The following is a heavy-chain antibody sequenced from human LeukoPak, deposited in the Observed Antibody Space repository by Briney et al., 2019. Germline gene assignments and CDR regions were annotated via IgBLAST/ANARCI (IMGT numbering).Heavy chain of an antibody. CDR2: IRFDETDK. CDR3: AKTSLSDSSGHYYYMDV. V-gene: IGHV3-30*02. Sequence: GGSLRLSCAASGFSFNNYGMHWVRHTLSKGLEWVAFIRFDETDKFYADSVKGRFTISRDNSRNTVSLQLSNLRTEDTALYYCAKTSLSDSSGHYYYMDVWGKGTTVTVSS. D-gene: IGHD3-3*01. CDR1: GFSFNNYG. J-gene: IGHJ6*03.